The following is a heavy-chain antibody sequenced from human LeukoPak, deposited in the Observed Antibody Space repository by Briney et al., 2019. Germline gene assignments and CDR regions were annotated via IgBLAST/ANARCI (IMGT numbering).Heavy chain of an antibody. D-gene: IGHD3-22*01. CDR2: INPNGGVT. CDR1: GYTFTGYY. J-gene: IGHJ5*02. V-gene: IGHV1-2*02. Sequence: ASVKVSCKASGYTFTGYYIHWVRRAPGQGLEWMGWINPNGGVTNYAQKFQGRVTMTRDTSISTAYMEVSRLRSDDTAVYYCARSYYESSGYPNWFDPWGQGTLVTVSS. CDR3: ARSYYESSGYPNWFDP.